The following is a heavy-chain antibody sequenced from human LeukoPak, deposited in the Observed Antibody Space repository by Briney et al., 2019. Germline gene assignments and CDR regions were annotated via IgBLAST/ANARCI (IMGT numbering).Heavy chain of an antibody. J-gene: IGHJ3*02. CDR3: ARHSRFPYDAFDI. CDR2: IYHSGST. CDR1: GGSISSGGYY. Sequence: SQTLSLTCTVSGGSISSGGYYWSWIRQPPGKGLEWIGYIYHSGSTYYNPSLKSRVTISVDRSKNQFSLKLSSVTAADTAVYYYARHSRFPYDAFDIWGQGTMVTVSS. D-gene: IGHD2-21*01. V-gene: IGHV4-30-2*01.